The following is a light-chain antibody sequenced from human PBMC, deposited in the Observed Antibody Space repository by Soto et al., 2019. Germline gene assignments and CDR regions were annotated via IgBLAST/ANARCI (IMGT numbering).Light chain of an antibody. CDR1: QSISNW. J-gene: IGKJ1*01. V-gene: IGKV1-5*03. CDR3: QEYQSYSRR. Sequence: DIQMTQSPSTLSASVGDRVTITCRASQSISNWLAWYQQKPGKAPKLLIYKASSLESGVPSRFSGSGSGTEFTLTISSLQPDDFATYYCQEYQSYSRRFGQGTKVEIK. CDR2: KAS.